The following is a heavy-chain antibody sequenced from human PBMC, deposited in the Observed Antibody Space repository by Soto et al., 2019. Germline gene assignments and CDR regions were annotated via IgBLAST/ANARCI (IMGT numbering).Heavy chain of an antibody. CDR1: GCTFTSYT. CDR3: ARRVTGTLDDY. CDR2: IIPSLGIA. D-gene: IGHD1-20*01. Sequence: GASVKVSCKASGCTFTSYTINWVRQAPGQGLEWMGRIIPSLGIANYAQKFQGRVTITADKSTSTAYMELSSLRSEDTAVYYCARRVTGTLDDYWGQGTLVTVSS. V-gene: IGHV1-69*02. J-gene: IGHJ4*02.